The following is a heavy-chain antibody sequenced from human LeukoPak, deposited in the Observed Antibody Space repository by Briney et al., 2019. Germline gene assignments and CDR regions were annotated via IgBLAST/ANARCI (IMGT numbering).Heavy chain of an antibody. V-gene: IGHV1-18*01. D-gene: IGHD3-9*01. CDR1: GYTFSSYG. J-gene: IGHJ6*02. CDR3: ARSFSYDILTGYGDYYYYGMDV. Sequence: ASLKVSCKASGYTFSSYGISWVRQAPGQGLEWMGWISAYNGNTNYAQKLQGRVTMTTDTSTSTAYMELRSLRSDDTAVYYCARSFSYDILTGYGDYYYYGMDVWGQGTTVTVSS. CDR2: ISAYNGNT.